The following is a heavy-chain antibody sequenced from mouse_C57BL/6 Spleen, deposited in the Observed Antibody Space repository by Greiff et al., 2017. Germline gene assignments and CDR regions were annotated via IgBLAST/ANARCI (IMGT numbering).Heavy chain of an antibody. CDR3: TRGEFDYGGEWFAY. V-gene: IGHV5-9-1*02. CDR2: ISSGGDYI. Sequence: EVMLVESGEGLVKPGGSLKLSCAASGFTFSSYAMSWVRQTPEKRLEWVAYISSGGDYIYYADTVKGRFTISRDNARNTLYLQMSSLKSEDTAMYYGTRGEFDYGGEWFAYWGQGTLVTVSA. CDR1: GFTFSSYA. D-gene: IGHD2-4*01. J-gene: IGHJ3*01.